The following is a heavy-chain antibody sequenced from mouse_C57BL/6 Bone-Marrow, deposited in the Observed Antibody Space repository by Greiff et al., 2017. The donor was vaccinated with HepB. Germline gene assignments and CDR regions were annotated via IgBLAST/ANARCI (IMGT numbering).Heavy chain of an antibody. Sequence: VQLQQSGAELVRPGASVKLSCTASGFNIKDDYMHWVKRRPEQGLEWIGWIDPENGDTEYASKFQGKATITADTSSNTAYLQLSSLTSEDTAVYYCTTSGYYMDYWGQGTSVTVSS. CDR3: TTSGYYMDY. V-gene: IGHV14-4*01. D-gene: IGHD2-3*01. CDR2: IDPENGDT. J-gene: IGHJ4*01. CDR1: GFNIKDDY.